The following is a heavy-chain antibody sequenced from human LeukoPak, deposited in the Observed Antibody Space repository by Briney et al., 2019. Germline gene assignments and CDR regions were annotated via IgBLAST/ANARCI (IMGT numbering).Heavy chain of an antibody. CDR1: GFTFSSYA. Sequence: GGSLRLSCAASGFTFSSYAMSWVRQAPGKGLEWVSGISGSGGSTYYADSVKGRFTISRDNSKNTLYLQMNSLAAEDTAVYYCAKDQINQWGSGSYWVYWGQGTLVTVSS. V-gene: IGHV3-23*01. CDR3: AKDQINQWGSGSYWVY. D-gene: IGHD3-10*01. CDR2: ISGSGGST. J-gene: IGHJ4*02.